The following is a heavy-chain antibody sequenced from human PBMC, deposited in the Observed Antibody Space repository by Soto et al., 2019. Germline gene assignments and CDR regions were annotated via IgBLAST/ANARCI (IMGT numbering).Heavy chain of an antibody. D-gene: IGHD4-17*01. CDR3: ARSTGYGDSYFDY. J-gene: IGHJ4*02. Sequence: SETLSLTCTVSGGSIRTYYWNWIRQPPGKGLEWIGYMYYGGSTNYNPSLKSRVTVSGDTSKNDFSLKLTSVTAADTAVYYCARSTGYGDSYFDYWSRGTLVTVSS. CDR1: GGSIRTYY. V-gene: IGHV4-59*01. CDR2: MYYGGST.